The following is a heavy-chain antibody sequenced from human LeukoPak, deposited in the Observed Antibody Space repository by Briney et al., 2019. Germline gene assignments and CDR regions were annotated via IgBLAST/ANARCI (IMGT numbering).Heavy chain of an antibody. CDR1: GYSFSNYW. Sequence: LGESLKISCKGSGYSFSNYWIGWVRQMPGKGLECMGIIYPGDSETRYSPSFQGQVTISADKSISTAYLQWSSLKASDTAMYYCVRPIGTGSYYLAYWGQGTLVTVSS. CDR3: VRPIGTGSYYLAY. V-gene: IGHV5-51*01. J-gene: IGHJ4*02. D-gene: IGHD1-26*01. CDR2: IYPGDSET.